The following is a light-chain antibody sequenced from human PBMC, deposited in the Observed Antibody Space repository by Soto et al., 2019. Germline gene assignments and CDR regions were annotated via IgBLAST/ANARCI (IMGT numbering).Light chain of an antibody. CDR3: QYYGNSPLT. V-gene: IGKV3-20*01. CDR2: GAS. J-gene: IGKJ1*01. Sequence: EIVMTQSPGTLSLSPGERATLFCRASQSVSSSYLAWYQQKPGQAPRLLIYGASSRATGIPDRFSGSGSGTDFTLTISRLEPEDFAVYYCQYYGNSPLTFGQGTKVDIK. CDR1: QSVSSSY.